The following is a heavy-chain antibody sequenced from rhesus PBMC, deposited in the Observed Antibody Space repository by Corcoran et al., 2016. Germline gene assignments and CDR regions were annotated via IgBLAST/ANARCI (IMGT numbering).Heavy chain of an antibody. CDR1: GYSISSGYY. J-gene: IGHJ2*01. D-gene: IGHD5-42*01. CDR3: ARVGSSWSEWDTVGTEWYFDL. V-gene: IGHV4S14*01. CDR2: IYGRGGSN. Sequence: QVQLQESGPGLVKPSETLSLTCAVSGYSISSGYYWGWIRQPPGKGLEWIGSIYGRGGSNYLNPSLKSRVTLSVDTSKNQFSLKLSSVTAADTAVYCCARVGSSWSEWDTVGTEWYFDLWGPGTPITISS.